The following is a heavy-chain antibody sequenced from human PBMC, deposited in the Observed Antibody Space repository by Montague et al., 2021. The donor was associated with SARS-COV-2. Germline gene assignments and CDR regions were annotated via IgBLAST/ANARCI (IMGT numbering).Heavy chain of an antibody. Sequence: SETLSLTCAVYGGSFSGYYWSWIRQPPGKGLEWIGEINHSGSTNYNPSLKSRVTISVDTSKNQFSLKLSSVTAADTVVYYCARSKPVSSFYYYYGMDVWGQGTTVTVSS. D-gene: IGHD1-14*01. V-gene: IGHV4-34*01. CDR3: ARSKPVSSFYYYYGMDV. CDR1: GGSFSGYY. CDR2: INHSGST. J-gene: IGHJ6*02.